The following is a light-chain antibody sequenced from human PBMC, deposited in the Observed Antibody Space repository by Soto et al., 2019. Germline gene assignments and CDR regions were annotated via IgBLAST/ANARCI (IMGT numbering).Light chain of an antibody. CDR2: GAS. Sequence: EIVMTQSPATLSLSPGERATLSCRASQSVSSNLAWYQQKPGQAPTLLIYGASTRATGIPARFSGSGSGTELTLTISSLQSEDFAVYYCQQYNNGPPITFGQGTRLEIK. CDR1: QSVSSN. J-gene: IGKJ5*01. CDR3: QQYNNGPPIT. V-gene: IGKV3-15*01.